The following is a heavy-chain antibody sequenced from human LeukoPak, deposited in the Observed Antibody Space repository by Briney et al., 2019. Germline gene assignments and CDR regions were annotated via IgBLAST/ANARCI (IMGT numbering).Heavy chain of an antibody. CDR3: ARNRLPTVVTPFGYYHYYMDV. CDR1: GGSISSYY. J-gene: IGHJ6*03. CDR2: IYYSGST. V-gene: IGHV4-59*08. D-gene: IGHD4-23*01. Sequence: KPSETLSLTCTVSGGSISSYYWSWIRQPPGKGLEWIGYIYYSGSTNYNPSLKSRVTISVDTSKNQFSLKLSSVTAADTAMYYCARNRLPTVVTPFGYYHYYMDVWGKGTTVTVSS.